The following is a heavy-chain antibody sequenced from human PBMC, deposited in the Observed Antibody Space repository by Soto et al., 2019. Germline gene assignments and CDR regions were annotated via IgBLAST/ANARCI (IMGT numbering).Heavy chain of an antibody. J-gene: IGHJ5*02. CDR3: ARDRAAAQFDT. CDR2: INAGNGNT. Sequence: ASVKVSCKASGYTFTSYAMHWVRQAPGQRLEWMGWINAGNGNTKYSQKFQGRVTITRDTSASTAYMELSSLRSEDTDVYYCARDRAAAQFDTWGQGTLVTVSS. CDR1: GYTFTSYA. V-gene: IGHV1-3*01. D-gene: IGHD6-13*01.